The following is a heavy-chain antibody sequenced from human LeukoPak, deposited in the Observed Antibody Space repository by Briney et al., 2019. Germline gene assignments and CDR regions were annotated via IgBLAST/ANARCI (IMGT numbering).Heavy chain of an antibody. CDR1: GGTFSSYA. D-gene: IGHD2-15*01. V-gene: IGHV1-69*13. CDR2: IIPIFGTA. Sequence: ASVKVSCKASGGTFSSYAISWVRQAPGQGLEWMGGIIPIFGTANYAQKFQGRVTITADESTSTAYMELSSLRSEDTAVYYCARSVEGYRSGGSCYYYSYYMDVWGKGTTVTVSS. CDR3: ARSVEGYRSGGSCYYYSYYMDV. J-gene: IGHJ6*03.